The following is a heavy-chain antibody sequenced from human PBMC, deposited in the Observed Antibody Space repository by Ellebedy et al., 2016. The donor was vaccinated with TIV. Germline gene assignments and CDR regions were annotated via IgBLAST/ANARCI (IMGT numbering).Heavy chain of an antibody. CDR2: IFPADSDT. Sequence: GESLKISCQASGFSFIDYWIGWVRNMPGKGLEWMGIIFPADSDTRYSPSFEGQVPISADKSISTAYLPRSGLKASDTAIYYCARLVGTPPRLYFYGMDVWGQGTTVTVSS. D-gene: IGHD2-15*01. CDR3: ARLVGTPPRLYFYGMDV. CDR1: GFSFIDYW. J-gene: IGHJ6*02. V-gene: IGHV5-51*01.